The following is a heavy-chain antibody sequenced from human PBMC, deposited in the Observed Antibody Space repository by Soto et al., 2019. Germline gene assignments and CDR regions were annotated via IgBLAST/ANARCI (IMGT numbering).Heavy chain of an antibody. Sequence: PSETLSLTCAVYGGSFSNYYWSWIRQPPGKGLEWIGEINDSGSTNYNPSLKSRVTISVDTSKNQFSLTLNSVTAADTAVYYCARSQRQQLVRRNWFDSWGQGSLVTVYS. D-gene: IGHD6-13*01. CDR2: INDSGST. V-gene: IGHV4-34*01. CDR1: GGSFSNYY. CDR3: ARSQRQQLVRRNWFDS. J-gene: IGHJ5*01.